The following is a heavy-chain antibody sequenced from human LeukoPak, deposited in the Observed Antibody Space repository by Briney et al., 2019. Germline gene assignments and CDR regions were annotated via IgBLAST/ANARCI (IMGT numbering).Heavy chain of an antibody. CDR3: ARGRRCSSTSCYSYFQH. CDR1: GGSFSGYY. J-gene: IGHJ1*01. Sequence: SETLSLICAVYGGSFSGYYWSWIRQPPGKGLEWIGEINHSGSTNYNPSLKSRVTISVDTSKNQFSLKLSSVTAADTAVYYCARGRRCSSTSCYSYFQHWGQGTLVTVSS. V-gene: IGHV4-34*01. CDR2: INHSGST. D-gene: IGHD2-2*01.